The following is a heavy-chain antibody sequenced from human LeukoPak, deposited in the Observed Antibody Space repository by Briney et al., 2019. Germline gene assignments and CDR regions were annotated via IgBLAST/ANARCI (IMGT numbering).Heavy chain of an antibody. V-gene: IGHV1-24*01. CDR3: ARGVSLYSPPALVVVAATADNWFDP. D-gene: IGHD2-15*01. Sequence: ASVKVSCTVSGYTLTELSMHWVRQAPGKGLEWMGGFDPEDGETIYAQKFQGRVTMTRDTSTSTVYMELSSLRSEDTAVYYCARGVSLYSPPALVVVAATADNWFDPWGQGTLVTVSS. CDR2: FDPEDGET. J-gene: IGHJ5*02. CDR1: GYTLTELS.